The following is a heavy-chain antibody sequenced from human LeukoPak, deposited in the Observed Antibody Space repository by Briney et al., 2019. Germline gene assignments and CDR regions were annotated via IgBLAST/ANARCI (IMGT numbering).Heavy chain of an antibody. CDR3: TREGYDRSGYFLDF. CDR2: IYPSGRI. CDR1: SGSMTDSC. D-gene: IGHD3-22*01. V-gene: IGHV4-59*12. J-gene: IGHJ4*02. Sequence: SETLSLTCSVSSGSMTDSCRSWFRQAPGKGFEWLGFIYPSGRIEYSPSLRSRVSFSVATSRMEATVRLRSVTASDTAVYYCTREGYDRSGYFLDFWGQGILVTVSS.